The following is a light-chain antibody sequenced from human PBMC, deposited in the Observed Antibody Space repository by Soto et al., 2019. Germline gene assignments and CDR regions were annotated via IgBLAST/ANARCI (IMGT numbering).Light chain of an antibody. Sequence: DIQMTQSPSTLSASVGDRVTITCRASQSISSWLAWYQQKPGKAPKLLIYDASSLESGVPSRFSGSGSGTEFTLTISSLQPDDLATYDCQQYNSYSITFGQGTRLEIK. CDR2: DAS. CDR3: QQYNSYSIT. CDR1: QSISSW. J-gene: IGKJ5*01. V-gene: IGKV1-5*01.